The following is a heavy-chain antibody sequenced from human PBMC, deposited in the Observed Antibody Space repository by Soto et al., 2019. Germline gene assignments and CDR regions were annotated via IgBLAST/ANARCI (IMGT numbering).Heavy chain of an antibody. V-gene: IGHV3-48*01. Sequence: PGGSLRLSCAASGFTFSSYSMNWVRQAPGKGLEWVSYISSSSSTIYYADSVKGRFTISRDNAKNSLYLQMNSLRAEDTAVYYCARQQQNEEFDPWGQGTLVNVSS. CDR3: ARQQQNEEFDP. CDR2: ISSSSSTI. D-gene: IGHD1-1*01. CDR1: GFTFSSYS. J-gene: IGHJ5*02.